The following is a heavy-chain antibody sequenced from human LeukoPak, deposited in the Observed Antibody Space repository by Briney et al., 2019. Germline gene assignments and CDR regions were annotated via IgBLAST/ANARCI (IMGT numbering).Heavy chain of an antibody. CDR1: GFNFSSYW. Sequence: GGSLRLSCAASGFNFSSYWMSWVRQAPGKGLEWVANIKQDGSEKYYVDSAKGRFTISRDNAKNSLYLQMNSLRAEDTAVYYCARVEHAYNYRFEVFDYWGQGTLSPSPQ. D-gene: IGHD5-24*01. J-gene: IGHJ4*02. CDR3: ARVEHAYNYRFEVFDY. CDR2: IKQDGSEK. V-gene: IGHV3-7*01.